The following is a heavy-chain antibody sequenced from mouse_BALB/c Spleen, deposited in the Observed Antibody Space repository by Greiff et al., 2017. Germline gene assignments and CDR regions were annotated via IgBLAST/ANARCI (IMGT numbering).Heavy chain of an antibody. CDR3: ARVENYGSSHWYFDV. CDR1: GYSITSGYS. J-gene: IGHJ1*01. Sequence: EVKLQESGPDLVKPSQSLSLTCTVTGYSITSGYSWHWIRQFPGNKLEWMGYIHYSGSTNYNPSLKSRISITRDTSKNQFFLQLNSVTTEDTATYYCARVENYGSSHWYFDVWGAGTTVTVSS. CDR2: IHYSGST. V-gene: IGHV3-1*02. D-gene: IGHD1-1*01.